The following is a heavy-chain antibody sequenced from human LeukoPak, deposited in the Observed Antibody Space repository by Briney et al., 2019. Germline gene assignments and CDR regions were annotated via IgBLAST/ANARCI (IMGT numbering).Heavy chain of an antibody. CDR1: GGSISSGSYY. CDR2: IYTSGST. CDR3: AREKRPRSYYDSSGYYDY. Sequence: TSQTLSLTCTVSGGSISSGSYYWSWIRQPAGKGLGWIGRIYTSGSTNYNPSLKSRVTISVDTSKNQFSLKLSSVTAADTAVYDCAREKRPRSYYDSSGYYDYWGQGTLVTVSS. J-gene: IGHJ4*02. V-gene: IGHV4-61*02. D-gene: IGHD3-22*01.